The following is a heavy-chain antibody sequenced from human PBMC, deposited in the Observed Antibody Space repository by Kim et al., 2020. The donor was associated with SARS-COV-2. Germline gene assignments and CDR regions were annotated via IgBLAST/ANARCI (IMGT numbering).Heavy chain of an antibody. CDR2: ITGIGVGT. CDR1: GFTFNNYA. CDR3: AQGSIAAVSYYYYGMHV. D-gene: IGHD6-13*01. Sequence: GGSLRLSCAASGFTFNNYAMNWVRQAPGKGLEWVSAITGIGVGTYYADSVKGRFTISRDNSKNTLYLQMNSLRAADTAIYYCAQGSIAAVSYYYYGMHVWDQGTTITVSS. V-gene: IGHV3-23*01. J-gene: IGHJ6*02.